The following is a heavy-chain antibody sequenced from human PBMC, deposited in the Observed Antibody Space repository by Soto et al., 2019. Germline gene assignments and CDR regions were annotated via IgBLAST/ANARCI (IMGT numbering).Heavy chain of an antibody. J-gene: IGHJ5*02. CDR2: FYSSGSI. CDR3: ARMYSSGSGWFHP. CDR1: GYSITTGGYY. D-gene: IGHD6-19*01. V-gene: IGHV4-39*07. Sequence: SETLSLTCFVSGYSITTGGYYWGWIRHHPGKGLEWIGSFYSSGSIIYNPSLRSRVSISGDTSSNQFSMSLTSVTAADTARYYCARMYSSGSGWFHPWGQGTLVTVSS.